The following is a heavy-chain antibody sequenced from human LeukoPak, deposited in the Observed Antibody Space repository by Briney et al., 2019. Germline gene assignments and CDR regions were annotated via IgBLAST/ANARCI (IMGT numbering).Heavy chain of an antibody. CDR3: AREGEIGYDLSDY. J-gene: IGHJ4*02. CDR2: INPSGGST. CDR1: GYTFTNYY. V-gene: IGHV1-46*01. D-gene: IGHD5-12*01. Sequence: ASVKVSCKASGYTFTNYYMNWVRQAPGQGLEWMGIINPSGGSTSYGQKFQGRVTVTRDTSTSTVYMVLSSLRSEDTAMYYCAREGEIGYDLSDYWGQGTLVTVSS.